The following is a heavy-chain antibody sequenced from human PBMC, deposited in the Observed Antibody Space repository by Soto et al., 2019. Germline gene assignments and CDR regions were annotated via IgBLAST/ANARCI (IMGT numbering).Heavy chain of an antibody. V-gene: IGHV2-5*02. J-gene: IGHJ4*01. CDR3: AHIVVAGLGYYFDD. CDR2: IYWDDDK. Sequence: QITLKESGPTLVKPTQTLTLTCTFSGFSLSSTRMAVGWIRQPPGKALEWLALIYWDDDKRYSPFLKCRCNIPKDTSKNQVVLKISTMDPVDTARYYCAHIVVAGLGYYFDDWGHGNLVTASS. D-gene: IGHD6-19*01. CDR1: GFSLSSTRMA.